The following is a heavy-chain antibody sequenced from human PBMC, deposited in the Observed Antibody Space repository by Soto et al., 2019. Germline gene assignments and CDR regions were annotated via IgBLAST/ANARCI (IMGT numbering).Heavy chain of an antibody. CDR2: TYYRSKWYH. J-gene: IGHJ4*02. D-gene: IGHD1-1*01. V-gene: IGHV6-1*01. Sequence: QVQLQQSGPGLVKPSQTLSLTCAISGDSVSSNSAAWNWIRQSPSRGLEWLGRTYYRSKWYHEYAVSVQGRIIISPHTSKNHYSLQLNSVTPEDAAVYYCARTTGYLDYWGQGPLVTVSS. CDR3: ARTTGYLDY. CDR1: GDSVSSNSAA.